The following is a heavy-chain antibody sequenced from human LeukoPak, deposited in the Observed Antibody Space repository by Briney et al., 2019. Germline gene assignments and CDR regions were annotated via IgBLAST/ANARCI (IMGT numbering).Heavy chain of an antibody. D-gene: IGHD6-13*01. V-gene: IGHV4-59*01. CDR3: ARTSVVAAAGPYIDY. CDR2: IYYSGST. J-gene: IGHJ4*02. CDR1: GGSISSYY. Sequence: SETLSLTCTVSGGSISSYYWSWIRQPPGKGLEWIGYIYYSGSTNYNPSLKSRVTISVDTSKNQFSLKLSSVTAADTAVYYCARTSVVAAAGPYIDYWGQGTLVTVSS.